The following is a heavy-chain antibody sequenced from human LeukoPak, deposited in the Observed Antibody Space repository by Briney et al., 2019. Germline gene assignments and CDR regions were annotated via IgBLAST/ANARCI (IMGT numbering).Heavy chain of an antibody. CDR3: ARWEIRGTAHQLDY. J-gene: IGHJ4*02. CDR1: GFTFSSYA. V-gene: IGHV3-30-3*01. CDR2: ISYDGSNK. D-gene: IGHD1-7*01. Sequence: GGSLRLSCAASGFTFSSYAMHWVRQAPGKGLEWVAVISYDGSNKYYADSVKGRFTISRDNSKNTLYLQMNSLRAEDTAVYYCARWEIRGTAHQLDYWGQGTLVTVSS.